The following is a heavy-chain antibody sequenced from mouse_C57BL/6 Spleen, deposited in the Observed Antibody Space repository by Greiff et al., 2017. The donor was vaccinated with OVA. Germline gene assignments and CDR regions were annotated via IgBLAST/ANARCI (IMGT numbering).Heavy chain of an antibody. V-gene: IGHV5-17*01. J-gene: IGHJ4*01. CDR3: ARDSGYPYYAMDY. CDR2: ISSGSSTI. Sequence: DVTLVESGGGLVKPGGSLKLSCAASGFTFSDYGMHWVRQAPEKGLEWVAYISSGSSTIYYADTVKGRFTISRDNAKNTLFLQMTSLRSEDTAMYYCARDSGYPYYAMDYWGQGTSVTVSS. D-gene: IGHD3-2*02. CDR1: GFTFSDYG.